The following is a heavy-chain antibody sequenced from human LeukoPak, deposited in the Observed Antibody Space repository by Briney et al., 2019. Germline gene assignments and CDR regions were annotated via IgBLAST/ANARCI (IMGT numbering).Heavy chain of an antibody. Sequence: GGSLRLSCAASGFTFSSYSMNWVRQAPGKGLEWVSSISSSSSYIYYADSMKGRFTISRDNAKNTLYLQMNSLRAEDTAVYYCAKDRGITMIVVDNNWFDPWGQGTLVTVSS. CDR1: GFTFSSYS. J-gene: IGHJ5*02. CDR3: AKDRGITMIVVDNNWFDP. V-gene: IGHV3-21*01. CDR2: ISSSSSYI. D-gene: IGHD3-22*01.